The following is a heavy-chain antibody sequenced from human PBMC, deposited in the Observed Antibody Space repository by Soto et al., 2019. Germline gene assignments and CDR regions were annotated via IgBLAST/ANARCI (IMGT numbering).Heavy chain of an antibody. Sequence: QVQLQQWGAGLLKPSETLSLTCAVYGGSFSGYYWSWVRQSPRKGLEWIGEINHSGSTNYNPSLKSRLTISVDTSKNQLSLKLSSVTAADTALYYCVACDYGDHHRYWGQGTLVTVSS. D-gene: IGHD4-17*01. CDR2: INHSGST. V-gene: IGHV4-34*01. CDR3: VACDYGDHHRY. J-gene: IGHJ4*02. CDR1: GGSFSGYY.